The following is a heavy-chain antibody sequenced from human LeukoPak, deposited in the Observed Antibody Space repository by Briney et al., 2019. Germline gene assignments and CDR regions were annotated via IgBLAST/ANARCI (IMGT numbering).Heavy chain of an antibody. D-gene: IGHD4-11*01. CDR3: TTSDINYRPFDN. J-gene: IGHJ4*02. V-gene: IGHV3-30*03. CDR1: GFTFSSFG. Sequence: GGSLRLSCAASGFTFSSFGMHWVRQAPGKGLEWVAVVSYDESHKYYADSVKGRFTVSRDNAKNSLFLQVSSLRAEDTAVYYCTTSDINYRPFDNWGQGTLVTVSS. CDR2: VSYDESHK.